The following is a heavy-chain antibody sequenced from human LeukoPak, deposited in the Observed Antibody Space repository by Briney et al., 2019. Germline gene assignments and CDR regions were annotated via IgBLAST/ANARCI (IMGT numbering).Heavy chain of an antibody. CDR1: GFTFSSYA. CDR3: AKARQPTQSHFDY. J-gene: IGHJ4*02. Sequence: GGSLRLSCAASGFTFSSYAMSWVRQAPGKGLEWVSAIGGSGTGTYYADSVKGRFTISRDNSKNTLYLQMNSLRVEDTAVYYCAKARQPTQSHFDYWGQGTLVSVSS. V-gene: IGHV3-23*01. CDR2: IGGSGTGT.